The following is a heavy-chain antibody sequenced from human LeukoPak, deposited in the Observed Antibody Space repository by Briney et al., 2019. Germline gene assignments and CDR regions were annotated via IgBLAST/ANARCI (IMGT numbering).Heavy chain of an antibody. CDR3: ARDPNDFWSGLLFDY. J-gene: IGHJ4*02. Sequence: GGSLRLSCAASGFTFSSYSMNWVRQAPGKGLEWVSYISSSSSSIYYADSVKGRFTISRDNAKNSLYLQMNSLRDEDTAVYYCARDPNDFWSGLLFDYWGQGTLATVSS. CDR2: ISSSSSSI. D-gene: IGHD3-3*01. CDR1: GFTFSSYS. V-gene: IGHV3-48*02.